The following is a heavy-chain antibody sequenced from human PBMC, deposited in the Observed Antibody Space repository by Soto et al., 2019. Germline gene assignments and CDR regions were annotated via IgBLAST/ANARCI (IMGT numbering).Heavy chain of an antibody. CDR1: RGTFSSYT. V-gene: IGHV1-69*02. Sequence: QVQLVQSGAEVKKPGSSVKVSCKASRGTFSSYTISWVRQAPGQGLEWMGRIIPILGIANYAQKFQGRVTITADKSTSTAYMELSSLRSEDTAVYYCASGAGTTSGGFDYWGQGTLVTVSS. D-gene: IGHD1-1*01. CDR2: IIPILGIA. J-gene: IGHJ4*02. CDR3: ASGAGTTSGGFDY.